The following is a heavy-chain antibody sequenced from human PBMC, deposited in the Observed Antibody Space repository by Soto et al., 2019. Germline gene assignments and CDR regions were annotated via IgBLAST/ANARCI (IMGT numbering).Heavy chain of an antibody. CDR2: ISYDGSNK. V-gene: IGHV3-30*18. Sequence: QVQLVESGGGVVQPGRSLRLSCAPSGFTFSSYGMHWVRQAPGKGLEWVAFISYDGSNKYFVHSVKGRFTISRDNSKNTLYLQMNSLRAEDTAVYYCAKDSSGMIDYWGQGTLVTVSS. CDR3: AKDSSGMIDY. J-gene: IGHJ4*02. CDR1: GFTFSSYG. D-gene: IGHD6-19*01.